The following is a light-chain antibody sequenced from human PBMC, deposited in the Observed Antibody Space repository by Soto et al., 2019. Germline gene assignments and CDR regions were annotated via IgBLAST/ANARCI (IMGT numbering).Light chain of an antibody. V-gene: IGLV2-8*01. CDR1: SSDVGGYHY. CDR3: SSYAGSNYVV. CDR2: EVS. J-gene: IGLJ2*01. Sequence: QSALTQPPSASGSPGQSVTISCTGTSSDVGGYHYVSWYQQHPGKAPKLMIYEVSKRPSGVPDRISGSKSGNTASLTVSGLQAEDEADYYCSSYAGSNYVVFGGGTQLTVL.